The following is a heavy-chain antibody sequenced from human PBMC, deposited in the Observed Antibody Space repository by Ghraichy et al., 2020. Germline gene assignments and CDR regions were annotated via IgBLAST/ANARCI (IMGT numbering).Heavy chain of an antibody. Sequence: GGSLRLSCAASGFTFSSYSMNWVRQAPGKGLEWVSYISSSSSTIYNADSVKGRFTISRDNAKNSLYLQMNSLRDEDTAVYYCARGFSSLGYYYYGMDVWGKGTTVTVSS. D-gene: IGHD3-16*01. J-gene: IGHJ6*04. CDR1: GFTFSSYS. CDR3: ARGFSSLGYYYYGMDV. V-gene: IGHV3-48*02. CDR2: ISSSSSTI.